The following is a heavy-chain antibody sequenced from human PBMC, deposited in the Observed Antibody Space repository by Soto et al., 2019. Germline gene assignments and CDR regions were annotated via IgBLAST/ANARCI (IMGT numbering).Heavy chain of an antibody. Sequence: EVQLVESGGGLVQPGGSLRLSCTASGFTFRSFWMQWVRQAPGKGLEWVARIDGEDGDETATNYADSVQGRFLISRDNAKNTLHLQMSSLRAEDTAVYYCVRDSHGDYWGQGTLVTVSP. V-gene: IGHV3-74*01. CDR3: VRDSHGDY. J-gene: IGHJ4*02. CDR2: IDGEDGDETAT. CDR1: GFTFRSFW.